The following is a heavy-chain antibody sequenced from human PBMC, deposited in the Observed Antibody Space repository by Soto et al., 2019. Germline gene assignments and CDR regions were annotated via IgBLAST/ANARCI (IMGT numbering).Heavy chain of an antibody. V-gene: IGHV4-39*01. J-gene: IGHJ5*02. CDR1: GGSINSGNYY. D-gene: IGHD6-19*01. CDR2: MYYSGGT. Sequence: SETLSLTCIVSGGSINSGNYYWGWIRQSPGKGLEWIESMYYSGGTLNNPSFRGRVTMSVDTSKNQFTLKLSSVTAADTGVYYCARRGGSGWYAASWFDPWGQGTLVTAPQ. CDR3: ARRGGSGWYAASWFDP.